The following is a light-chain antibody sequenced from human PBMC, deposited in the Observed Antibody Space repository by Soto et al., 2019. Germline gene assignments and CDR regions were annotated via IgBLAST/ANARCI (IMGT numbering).Light chain of an antibody. CDR2: HVV. CDR3: CSYADGQTVA. J-gene: IGLJ2*01. Sequence: QSALTQPRSVSGSPGQSVTISCTGTTSDVGGYEYVSWYQQHPGKAPKLLIYHVVQRPSGVPDRFSGSKSGTTASLIISGLQAEDEADYFCCSYADGQTVAFGGGTKLTVL. CDR1: TSDVGGYEY. V-gene: IGLV2-11*01.